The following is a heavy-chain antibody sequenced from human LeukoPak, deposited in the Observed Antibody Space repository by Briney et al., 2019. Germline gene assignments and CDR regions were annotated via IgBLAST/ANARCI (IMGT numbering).Heavy chain of an antibody. Sequence: GSLRLSCAASGFTFSNAWMSWVRQAPGKGLEWVGRIKSKTDGGTTDYAAPVKGRFTISRDDSKNTLYLQMNSLKTEDTAVYYCTTYYYDSSGYRPLDYWGQGTLVTVSS. CDR1: GFTFSNAW. J-gene: IGHJ4*02. CDR3: TTYYYDSSGYRPLDY. V-gene: IGHV3-15*01. D-gene: IGHD3-22*01. CDR2: IKSKTDGGTT.